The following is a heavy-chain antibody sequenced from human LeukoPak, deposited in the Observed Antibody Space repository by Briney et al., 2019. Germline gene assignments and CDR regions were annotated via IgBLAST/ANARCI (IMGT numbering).Heavy chain of an antibody. CDR3: AREEITGTKRNNWFDP. Sequence: ASVKVSCKASGYTFTGYYMHWVRQAPGQGLEWMGWINPNSGGTNYAQKFQGRVTMTRDTSISTAYMELSRLRSDDTAVYYCAREEITGTKRNNWFDPWGQGTLVTVSS. D-gene: IGHD1-7*01. V-gene: IGHV1-2*02. CDR1: GYTFTGYY. J-gene: IGHJ5*02. CDR2: INPNSGGT.